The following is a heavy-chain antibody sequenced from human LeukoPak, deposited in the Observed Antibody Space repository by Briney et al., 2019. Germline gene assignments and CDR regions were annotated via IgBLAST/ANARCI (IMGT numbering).Heavy chain of an antibody. CDR3: AAQPNSGSYYYYYGMDV. CDR1: GFTFTSSA. J-gene: IGHJ6*02. V-gene: IGHV1-58*02. Sequence: GAPVRVSCKASGFTFTSSAMQWVRQARGQRLEWIGWIVVGSGNTNYAQKFQERVTITRDMSTSTAYMGLSSLRSEDTAVYYCAAQPNSGSYYYYYGMDVWGQGTTVTVSS. CDR2: IVVGSGNT. D-gene: IGHD1-26*01.